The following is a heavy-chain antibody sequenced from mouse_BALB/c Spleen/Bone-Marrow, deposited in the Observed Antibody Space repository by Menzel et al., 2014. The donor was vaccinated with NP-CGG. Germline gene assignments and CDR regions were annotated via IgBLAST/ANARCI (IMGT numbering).Heavy chain of an antibody. CDR3: ARRDYWYFDV. Sequence: QVQLKESGAELAKPGASVKMSCKASGYTFTSYWMHWVKQRPGQGLEWIGYINPSTGYTEYNQKFKDKATLTADKSSGTAYMQLSSLTSEDSAVYYCARRDYWYFDVWGAGTTVTVSS. CDR2: INPSTGYT. J-gene: IGHJ1*01. CDR1: GYTFTSYW. V-gene: IGHV1-7*01.